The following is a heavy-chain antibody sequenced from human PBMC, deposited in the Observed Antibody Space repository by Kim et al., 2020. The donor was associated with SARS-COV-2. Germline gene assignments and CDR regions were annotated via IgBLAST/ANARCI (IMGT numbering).Heavy chain of an antibody. J-gene: IGHJ4*02. V-gene: IGHV1-8*01. CDR1: GYTFTSYD. CDR3: AILSSSWLEVQISFDY. Sequence: ASVKVSCKASGYTFTSYDINWVRQATGQGLEWMGWMNPNSGNTGYAQKFQGRVTMTRNTSISTAYMELSSLRSEDTAVYYCAILSSSWLEVQISFDYWGQGTLGTGSS. CDR2: MNPNSGNT. D-gene: IGHD6-13*01.